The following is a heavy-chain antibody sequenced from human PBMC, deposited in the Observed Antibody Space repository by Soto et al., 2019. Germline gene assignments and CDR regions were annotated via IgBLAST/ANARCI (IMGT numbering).Heavy chain of an antibody. D-gene: IGHD5-12*01. CDR2: ITHSGTYV. CDR3: ARARGNDWYSDY. CDR1: GFNFSSYA. Sequence: GGSLRLSCVGSGFNFSSYAMGWVRQAPGKGLEWVSSITHSGTYVYYADSVKGRFTISRDSASNSLFLQMTSLRAEDTAVYHCARARGNDWYSDYWGQGTLVTVSS. J-gene: IGHJ4*02. V-gene: IGHV3-21*01.